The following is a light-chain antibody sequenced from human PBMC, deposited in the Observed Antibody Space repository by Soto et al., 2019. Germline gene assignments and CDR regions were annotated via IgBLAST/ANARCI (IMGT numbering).Light chain of an antibody. J-gene: IGLJ2*01. CDR2: EVS. Sequence: QSALTQPASVSGSPGQSITISCTGTSSDVGGYNYVSWYQQHPGKAPKLMISEVSNRPSGVSNRFSGSKSGNTASLTIFGLQAEDEADYYCSSYTSSSTLVFGGGTKLTVL. V-gene: IGLV2-14*01. CDR3: SSYTSSSTLV. CDR1: SSDVGGYNY.